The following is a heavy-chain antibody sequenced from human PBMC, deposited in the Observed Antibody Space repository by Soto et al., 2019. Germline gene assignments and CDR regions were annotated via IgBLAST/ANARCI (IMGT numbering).Heavy chain of an antibody. Sequence: GGSLRLSCTVSGFAFNNYGINWVRQAPGKGLEWVSSISKSDYTYYSDSVKGRFAISRDNAKSSVSLQMNTLRVEDTAVYYCAREDSIIIPAVSDFWGQGTLVTVSS. CDR3: AREDSIIIPAVSDF. CDR1: GFAFNNYG. CDR2: ISKSDYT. D-gene: IGHD2-2*01. J-gene: IGHJ4*02. V-gene: IGHV3-21*01.